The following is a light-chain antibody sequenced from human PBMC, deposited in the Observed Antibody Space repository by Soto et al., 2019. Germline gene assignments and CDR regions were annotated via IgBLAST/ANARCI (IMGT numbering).Light chain of an antibody. Sequence: QSALTQPAFVSGSPGQSITISCTGTSSDVDNGYNSVSWYQQHPGKAPKLIIYEVRNRPSGVSNRFSGSKSGNTASLTISGLQVEDEADYFCSSYSTSAAPYVFGSGTKVTVL. CDR2: EVR. V-gene: IGLV2-14*01. CDR1: SSDVDNGYNS. CDR3: SSYSTSAAPYV. J-gene: IGLJ1*01.